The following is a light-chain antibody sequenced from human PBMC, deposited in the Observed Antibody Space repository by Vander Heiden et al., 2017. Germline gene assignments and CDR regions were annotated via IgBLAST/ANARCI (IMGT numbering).Light chain of an antibody. V-gene: IGLV2-14*03. CDR2: AVS. CDR1: SSDFGGDHN. J-gene: IGLJ1*01. CDR3: SSYTSSSTYV. Sequence: QSALTQPAPVSGSSGQSITISCTGTSSDFGGDHNVSSYQQHPGTAPKSITYAVSNRPSGVSNRFSGSKSGNTASLTISGLQAEDEADYYCSSYTSSSTYVFGTGTKVTVL.